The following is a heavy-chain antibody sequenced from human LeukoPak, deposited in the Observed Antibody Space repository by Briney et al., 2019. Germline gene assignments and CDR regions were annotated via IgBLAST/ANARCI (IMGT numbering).Heavy chain of an antibody. CDR3: ARGVTASQGIFDY. CDR2: IYYSGST. V-gene: IGHV4-59*01. J-gene: IGHJ4*02. D-gene: IGHD1-14*01. CDR1: GGSISSYY. Sequence: KASETLSLTCTVSGGSISSYYWSWIRQPPGKGLEWMGYIYYSGSTNYNPSLKSRVTISVDTSKNQFSLKLSSVTAADTAVYYCARGVTASQGIFDYWGQGTLVTVSS.